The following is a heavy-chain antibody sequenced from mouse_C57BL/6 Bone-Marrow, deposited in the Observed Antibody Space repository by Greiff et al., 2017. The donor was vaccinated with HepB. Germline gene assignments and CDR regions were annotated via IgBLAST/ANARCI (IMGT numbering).Heavy chain of an antibody. CDR3: ARNWDGDY. V-gene: IGHV5-17*01. CDR2: ISSGSSTI. J-gene: IGHJ2*01. Sequence: EVKLVGSGGGLLKPGGSLKLSCAASGFTFCDYGMNWVRQAPEKGLEWVAYISSGSSTIYYADTVKGRFTISRDNAKNTLFLQMTSLRSEDTAMYYCARNWDGDYWGQGTTLTVSS. D-gene: IGHD4-1*01. CDR1: GFTFCDYG.